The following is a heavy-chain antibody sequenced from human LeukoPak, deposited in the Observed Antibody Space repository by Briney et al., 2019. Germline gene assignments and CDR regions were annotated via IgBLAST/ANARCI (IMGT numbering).Heavy chain of an antibody. CDR1: GYTFTGYY. CDR3: ARDHGGYVIDY. D-gene: IGHD3-22*01. V-gene: IGHV1-2*02. J-gene: IGHJ4*02. Sequence: ASVKVSCKASGYTFTGYYMHWVRQAPGQGRGWMGWINPNSGGTNYAQKFHGRVTMTRDTYISTAYMELSRLRSDDTAVYYCARDHGGYVIDYWGQGTLVTVSS. CDR2: INPNSGGT.